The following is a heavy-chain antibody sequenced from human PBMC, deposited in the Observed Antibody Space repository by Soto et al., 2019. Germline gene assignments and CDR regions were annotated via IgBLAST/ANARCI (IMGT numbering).Heavy chain of an antibody. CDR1: GFTFSGFD. Sequence: GGSLRLSCEASGFTFSGFDMHWVRQPTGKGLEWVSSIGTAGDTYYAVSVKGRFTISRDNAKNSLSLQMNSLRAGDMAVYFCAKGQEIGTHFFDSWGQGTQVTVSS. CDR2: IGTAGDT. D-gene: IGHD6-13*01. J-gene: IGHJ4*02. CDR3: AKGQEIGTHFFDS. V-gene: IGHV3-13*01.